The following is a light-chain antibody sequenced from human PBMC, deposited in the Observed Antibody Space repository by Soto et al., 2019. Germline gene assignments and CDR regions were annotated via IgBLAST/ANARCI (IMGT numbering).Light chain of an antibody. CDR3: QQYGNSPWT. J-gene: IGKJ1*01. Sequence: DIVLTQSPGTLYLSPGERATLSCRASQSVGSTYLAWYQQKPGQAPRLLIYGASSRATGIPDKFSGSGSGTDFTLTISRLEPEGFAVYYCQQYGNSPWTFGQGTKVDIK. V-gene: IGKV3-20*01. CDR1: QSVGSTY. CDR2: GAS.